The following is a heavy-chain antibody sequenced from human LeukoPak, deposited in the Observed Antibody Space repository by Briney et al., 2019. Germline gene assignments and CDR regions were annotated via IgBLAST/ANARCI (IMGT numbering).Heavy chain of an antibody. CDR2: IKSKTDGGTT. V-gene: IGHV3-15*01. CDR1: GFTFSDYY. D-gene: IGHD4-17*01. J-gene: IGHJ4*02. CDR3: TTEHDYGDYFDY. Sequence: PGGSLRLSCAASGFTFSDYYMSWIRQAPGKGLEWVGRIKSKTDGGTTDYAAPVKGRFTISRDDSKNTLYLQMNSLKTEDTAVYYCTTEHDYGDYFDYWGQGTLVTVSS.